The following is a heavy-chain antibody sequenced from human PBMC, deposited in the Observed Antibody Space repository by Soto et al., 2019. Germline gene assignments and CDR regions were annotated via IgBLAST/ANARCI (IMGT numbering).Heavy chain of an antibody. CDR3: ARTNKAAAGPKYFQH. J-gene: IGHJ1*01. CDR2: ISAYNGNT. CDR1: GYTFTSYG. D-gene: IGHD6-19*01. V-gene: IGHV1-18*04. Sequence: ASVKVSCKASGYTFTSYGISWVRQAPGQGLEWMGWISAYNGNTNYAQKLQGRVTMTTDTSTSTAYMELRSLRSDDTAVYYCARTNKAAAGPKYFQHWGQGTLVTVSS.